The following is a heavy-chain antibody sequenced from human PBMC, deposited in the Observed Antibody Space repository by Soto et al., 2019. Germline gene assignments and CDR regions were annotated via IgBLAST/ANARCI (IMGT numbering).Heavy chain of an antibody. CDR2: ITHTGTNA. CDR3: PRSRGNDCYPHS. CDR1: GFRSSDYI. Sequence: GGSLRLSCKDSGFRSSDYIFNWVRQAPGKGLEGVSSITHTGTNAYYADSVKGRFTISKDSANNSLILQMTSLRAEDTAVYHLPRSRGNDCYPHSWGEITGVTVSS. J-gene: IGHJ4*02. V-gene: IGHV3-21*06. D-gene: IGHD2-21*02.